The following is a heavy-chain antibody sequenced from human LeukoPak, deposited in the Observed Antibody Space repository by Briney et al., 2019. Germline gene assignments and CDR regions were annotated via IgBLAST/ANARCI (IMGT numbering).Heavy chain of an antibody. V-gene: IGHV3-7*01. CDR2: IKQDGSEK. Sequence: GGSLRLSCAASGFTFSSYWMSWVRQAPGKGLEWVANIKQDGSEKYYVDSVKGRLTISRDNAKNSLYLQMNSLRAEDTAVYYCASGYDFWSGYSGWFDPWGQGTLVTVSS. J-gene: IGHJ5*02. CDR1: GFTFSSYW. D-gene: IGHD3-3*01. CDR3: ASGYDFWSGYSGWFDP.